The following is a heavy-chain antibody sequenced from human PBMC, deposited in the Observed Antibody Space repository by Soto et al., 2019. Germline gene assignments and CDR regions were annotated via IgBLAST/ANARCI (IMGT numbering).Heavy chain of an antibody. V-gene: IGHV4-31*03. CDR1: GGSISSGGYY. CDR2: IYYSGTT. D-gene: IGHD2-2*02. CDR3: AREDVLVPAAIPLFRPSNNWFDP. Sequence: SETLSLTCTVSGGSISSGGYYWTWIRQHPGKDLEWIGYIYYSGTTYYNPSLKSRATISVDTSKNQFSLKLSSVTAADTAVYYCAREDVLVPAAIPLFRPSNNWFDPWGQGTLVTVSS. J-gene: IGHJ5*02.